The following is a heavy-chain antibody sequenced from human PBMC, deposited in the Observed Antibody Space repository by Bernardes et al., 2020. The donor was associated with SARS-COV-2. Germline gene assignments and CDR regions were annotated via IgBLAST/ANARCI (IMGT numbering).Heavy chain of an antibody. D-gene: IGHD5-18*01. Sequence: GGSLRLSCAASGFTFSSYAMSWVRQASGKGLEWVSTISGFGGSTYYADSVKGRFTISRDNSKNTLYLQMNSLRAEDTAVYYCAKDSNVDTAMVFAVDWGQGTLVTVSS. CDR2: ISGFGGST. J-gene: IGHJ4*02. V-gene: IGHV3-23*01. CDR1: GFTFSSYA. CDR3: AKDSNVDTAMVFAVD.